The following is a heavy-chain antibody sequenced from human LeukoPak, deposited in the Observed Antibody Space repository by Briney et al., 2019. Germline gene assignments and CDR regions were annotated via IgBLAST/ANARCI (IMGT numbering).Heavy chain of an antibody. Sequence: SETLSLTCTVSGGSISNFYWTWIRQPPGKGLEWIGYIYNSGSANYNPSLKSRVTISVDTSKSQFSLKLSSATAADTAVYYCARAWSCGSGSYGGFDYWGQGTLVTVSS. CDR1: GGSISNFY. CDR2: IYNSGSA. J-gene: IGHJ4*02. CDR3: ARAWSCGSGSYGGFDY. D-gene: IGHD3-10*01. V-gene: IGHV4-59*01.